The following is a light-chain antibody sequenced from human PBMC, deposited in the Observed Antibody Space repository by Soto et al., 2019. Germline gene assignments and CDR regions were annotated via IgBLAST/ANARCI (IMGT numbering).Light chain of an antibody. CDR1: QSVSIN. J-gene: IGKJ5*01. CDR2: GAS. Sequence: EIVMTQSPATLSVSPGERATLSCRASQSVSINLAWYQQKPDQAPRLLFYGASTRATGIPARFSGSGSGTEFTLTISSLEPEDFAIYYCQQRNYWQVTFGQGTRLEIK. V-gene: IGKV3-15*01. CDR3: QQRNYWQVT.